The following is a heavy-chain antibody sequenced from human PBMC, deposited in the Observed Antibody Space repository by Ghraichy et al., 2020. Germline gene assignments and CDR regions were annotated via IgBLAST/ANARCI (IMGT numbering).Heavy chain of an antibody. CDR1: GGSFSGYY. D-gene: IGHD5-12*01. J-gene: IGHJ4*02. CDR2: INHSGST. CDR3: ARGIVARPPEYYFDY. V-gene: IGHV4-34*01. Sequence: SETLSLTCAVYGGSFSGYYWSWIRQPPGKGLEWIGEINHSGSTNYNPSLKSRVTISVDTSKNQFSLKLSSVTAADTAVYYCARGIVARPPEYYFDYWGQGTLVTVSS.